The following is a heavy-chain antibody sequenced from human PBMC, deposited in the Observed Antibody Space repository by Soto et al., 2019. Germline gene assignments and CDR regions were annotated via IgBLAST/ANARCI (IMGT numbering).Heavy chain of an antibody. CDR3: ASRRVRGGEDYYGMDV. D-gene: IGHD3-10*01. V-gene: IGHV1-69*12. J-gene: IGHJ6*02. CDR1: GGTFSSYA. CDR2: IIPIFGTA. Sequence: QVQLVQSGAEVKKPGSSVKVSCKAYGGTFSSYAISWVRQAPGQGLEWLGGIIPIFGTANYAQKFQGRVTITADESTSTAYMELSSLRSEDTAVYYCASRRVRGGEDYYGMDVWGQGTTVTVSS.